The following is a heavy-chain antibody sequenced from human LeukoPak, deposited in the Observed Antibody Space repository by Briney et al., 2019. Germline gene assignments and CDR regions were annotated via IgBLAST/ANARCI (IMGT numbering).Heavy chain of an antibody. CDR2: IYHSGST. Sequence: SETLSLTCAVYGGSFSAYYWSWIRQPPGKGLEWIGSIYHSGSTYYNPSLKSRVTISVDTSKNQFSLKLSSVTAADTAVYYCARVGGDTYYDFWSGYSKKYYYYYYMDVWGKGTTVTVSS. D-gene: IGHD3-3*01. CDR3: ARVGGDTYYDFWSGYSKKYYYYYYMDV. J-gene: IGHJ6*03. V-gene: IGHV4-34*01. CDR1: GGSFSAYY.